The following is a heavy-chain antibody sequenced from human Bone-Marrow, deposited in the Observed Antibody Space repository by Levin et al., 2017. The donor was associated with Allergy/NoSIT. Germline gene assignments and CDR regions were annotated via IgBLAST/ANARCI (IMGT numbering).Heavy chain of an antibody. Sequence: PGGSLRLSCAASGFNFSTFGMHWVRQAPGKGLEWVASTWYDGSFKHYVDSVKGRFTISRDNSKNTLFLQMNSLRVEDTGVYFCARDSCGADCYFDSWGQGTLVTVSS. CDR2: TWYDGSFK. CDR1: GFNFSTFG. V-gene: IGHV3-33*01. J-gene: IGHJ4*02. D-gene: IGHD2-21*02. CDR3: ARDSCGADCYFDS.